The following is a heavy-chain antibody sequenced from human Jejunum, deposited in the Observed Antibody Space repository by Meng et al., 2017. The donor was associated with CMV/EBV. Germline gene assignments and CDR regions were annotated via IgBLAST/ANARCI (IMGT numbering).Heavy chain of an antibody. D-gene: IGHD2-8*01. CDR3: ARDRYCTNGVCYTHFDS. Sequence: QVQLVESRGGLVKPGGSLRLSCADSGFTFDDYYMNWIRQAPGKGLEWVSSVSSVSSYTNYADSVKGRFTISRDNAKNSLYLQMNSLRAEDTAVYYCARDRYCTNGVCYTHFDSWGQGTLVTVSS. CDR1: GFTFDDYY. J-gene: IGHJ4*02. V-gene: IGHV3-11*06. CDR2: VSSVSSYT.